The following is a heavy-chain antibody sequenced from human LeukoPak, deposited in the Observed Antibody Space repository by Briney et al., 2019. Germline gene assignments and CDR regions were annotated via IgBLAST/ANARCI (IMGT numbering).Heavy chain of an antibody. Sequence: SVKVSCKASGGTFSSYAISWLRQAPRQGLEWMGGIIPIFGTANYAQKFQGRVTITTDESTSTAYMELSSLRSEDTAVYYCARESVGYGVRYYFDYWGQGTLVTVSS. J-gene: IGHJ4*02. CDR2: IIPIFGTA. CDR1: GGTFSSYA. V-gene: IGHV1-69*05. CDR3: ARESVGYGVRYYFDY. D-gene: IGHD4-17*01.